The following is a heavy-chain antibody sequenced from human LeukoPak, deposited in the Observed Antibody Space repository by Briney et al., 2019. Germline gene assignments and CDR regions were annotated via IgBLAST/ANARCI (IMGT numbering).Heavy chain of an antibody. D-gene: IGHD6-13*01. V-gene: IGHV4-34*01. Sequence: SETLSLTCAVYGGSFSGYYWSWIRQPPGKGLEWIGEINHSGSTNYNPSLKSRVTISVDTSKNQFSLKLSSVTAADTAVYYCARGKQPEVDAFDIWGQGTMVTVSS. J-gene: IGHJ3*02. CDR3: ARGKQPEVDAFDI. CDR2: INHSGST. CDR1: GGSFSGYY.